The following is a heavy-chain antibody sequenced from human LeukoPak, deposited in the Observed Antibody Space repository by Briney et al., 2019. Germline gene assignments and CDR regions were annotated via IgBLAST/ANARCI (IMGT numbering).Heavy chain of an antibody. CDR1: GGSISSSNW. V-gene: IGHV4-4*02. J-gene: IGHJ4*02. Sequence: SGTLSLTCAVSGGSISSSNWWSWVRQPPGKGLEWIGEIYHSGSTNYNPSLKSRVTISVDKSKNQFSLKLSSVTAADTAVYYCARWQPSNYDFWSGYYDYWGQGTLVTVSS. D-gene: IGHD3-3*01. CDR3: ARWQPSNYDFWSGYYDY. CDR2: IYHSGST.